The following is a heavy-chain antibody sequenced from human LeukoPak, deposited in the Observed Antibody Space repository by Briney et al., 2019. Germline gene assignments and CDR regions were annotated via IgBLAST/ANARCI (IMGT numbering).Heavy chain of an antibody. CDR1: GFTFDDYG. CDR3: ARAVQAYYYMDV. J-gene: IGHJ6*03. CDR2: INWNGGST. D-gene: IGHD3-10*01. V-gene: IGHV3-20*01. Sequence: GGSLRLSCAASGFTFDDYGMSWVRQAPGKGLEWGSGINWNGGSTGYADAVKGRFTISRDNAKNSLYLQMNSLRAEDTALYHCARAVQAYYYMDVWGKGTTVTVTS.